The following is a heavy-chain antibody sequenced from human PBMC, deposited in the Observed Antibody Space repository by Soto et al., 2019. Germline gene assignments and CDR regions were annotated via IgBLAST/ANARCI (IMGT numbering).Heavy chain of an antibody. J-gene: IGHJ6*02. CDR3: ARDLGGYCGTTFPPLKV. V-gene: IGHV4-59*01. CDR1: GGSISRYY. CDR2: LYNTGST. Sequence: SETLSLTCTVSGGSISRYYWSWIRQTPGKGLEWIGYLYNTGSTIYNPSLESRVTISVDTSKNQFSLKLNSVTAADTAVYYCARDLGGYCGTTFPPLKVWGPGTRVTV. D-gene: IGHD2-21*01.